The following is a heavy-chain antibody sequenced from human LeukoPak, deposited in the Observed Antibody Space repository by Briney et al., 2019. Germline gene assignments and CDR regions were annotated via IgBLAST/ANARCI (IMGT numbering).Heavy chain of an antibody. D-gene: IGHD3-9*01. Sequence: PGRSLRLSCAASGFTFSSYAMHWVRQAPGKGLEWVAVISYDGSNKYYADSAKGRFTISRDNSKNTLYLQMNSLRAEDTAVYYCERTYDILSAFDYWGQGTLVTVSS. V-gene: IGHV3-30*04. J-gene: IGHJ4*02. CDR2: ISYDGSNK. CDR1: GFTFSSYA. CDR3: ERTYDILSAFDY.